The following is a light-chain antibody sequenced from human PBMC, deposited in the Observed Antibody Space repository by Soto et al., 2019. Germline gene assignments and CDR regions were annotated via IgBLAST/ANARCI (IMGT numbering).Light chain of an antibody. CDR2: GAS. J-gene: IGKJ3*01. CDR3: QQYNSSPPEFT. V-gene: IGKV3-20*01. CDR1: QSVSSSY. Sequence: EIVLTQSPGTLSLSPGERATLSCRASQSVSSSYFAWYQQRPGQAPRLLIFGASYRATGIPDRFSGSGSGTDFTLTISRLEPEDFAVYYCQQYNSSPPEFTFGPGTKVDIK.